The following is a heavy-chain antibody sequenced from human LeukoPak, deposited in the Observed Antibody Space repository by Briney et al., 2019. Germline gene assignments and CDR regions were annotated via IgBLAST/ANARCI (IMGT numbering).Heavy chain of an antibody. J-gene: IGHJ6*02. D-gene: IGHD1-1*01. CDR1: GNYW. CDR3: AKDIELQLDGMDV. Sequence: SGGSLRLSCAASGNYWMHWVRQAPGKGLEWVSGISWNSGSIGYADSVKGRFTISRDNAKNSLYLQMNSLRAEDTALYYCAKDIELQLDGMDVWGQGTTVTVSS. V-gene: IGHV3-9*01. CDR2: ISWNSGSI.